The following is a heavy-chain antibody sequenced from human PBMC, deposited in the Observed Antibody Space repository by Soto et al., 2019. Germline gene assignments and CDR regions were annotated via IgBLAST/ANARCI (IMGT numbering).Heavy chain of an antibody. Sequence: SETRSLSCTVSGGSISRGVYYWSWIRQHPGKGLEWIGYIYYSGSTYYNPSLKSRVTISVDTSKNQFSLKLSSVTAADTAVYYCARAELVGATDYWGQGTLVTVSS. CDR2: IYYSGST. CDR1: GGSISRGVYY. CDR3: ARAELVGATDY. J-gene: IGHJ4*02. D-gene: IGHD1-26*01. V-gene: IGHV4-31*03.